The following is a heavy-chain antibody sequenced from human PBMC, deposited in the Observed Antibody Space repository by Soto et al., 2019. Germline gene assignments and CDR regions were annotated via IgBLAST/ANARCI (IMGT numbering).Heavy chain of an antibody. D-gene: IGHD6-13*01. CDR1: GFTFSTYA. V-gene: IGHV3-23*01. CDR3: AKPFSSSWLYFFDY. Sequence: GGSLRLSCAASGFTFSTYAMSWVRQAPGKGLEWVSAISGSGGSTYYADSVKGRFTISRDISRNTLHLQINSLRAEDTAVYYCAKPFSSSWLYFFDYWGQGTLVTVSS. CDR2: ISGSGGST. J-gene: IGHJ4*02.